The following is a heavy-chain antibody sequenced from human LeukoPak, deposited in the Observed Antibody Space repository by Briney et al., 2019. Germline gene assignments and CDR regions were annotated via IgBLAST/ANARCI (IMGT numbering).Heavy chain of an antibody. V-gene: IGHV4-31*03. CDR1: GGSISSGDYY. D-gene: IGHD5-18*01. Sequence: PSQTLSLTCTVSGGSISSGDYYWSWIRQHPGKGLEWIGYIYYSGSTYYNPSLKSRVTISVDTSKNQFSLKLSSVTAADTAVYYCARGGGTAMAPGAFDIWGQGTMVTVSS. J-gene: IGHJ3*02. CDR3: ARGGGTAMAPGAFDI. CDR2: IYYSGST.